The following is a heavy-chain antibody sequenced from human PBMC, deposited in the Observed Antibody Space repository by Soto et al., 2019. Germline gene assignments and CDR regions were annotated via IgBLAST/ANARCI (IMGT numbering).Heavy chain of an antibody. CDR2: ISWNSGSI. V-gene: IGHV3-9*01. CDR3: AKDIMTLGAFDI. J-gene: IGHJ3*02. D-gene: IGHD2-21*02. Sequence: GGSLRLSCAASGFTFDDYAMHWVRQAPGKGLEWVSGISWNSGSIGYADSVKGRFTISRDNAKNSLYLQMNSLRAEDTALYYCAKDIMTLGAFDIWGQGTMVTVSS. CDR1: GFTFDDYA.